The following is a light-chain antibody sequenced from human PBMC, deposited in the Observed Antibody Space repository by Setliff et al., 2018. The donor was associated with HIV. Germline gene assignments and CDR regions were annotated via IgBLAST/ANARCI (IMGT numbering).Light chain of an antibody. CDR2: GNS. CDR1: RSNIGAGYD. Sequence: SVLTQPPSVSGAPGQRVTISCTGSRSNIGAGYDVQWYQQLPGTAPKLVMFGNSNRPSGVPDRFSDSKSGTSASLAISGLQAEDEADYYCQSYDSSLSGDVFGTGTKVTVL. CDR3: QSYDSSLSGDV. V-gene: IGLV1-40*01. J-gene: IGLJ1*01.